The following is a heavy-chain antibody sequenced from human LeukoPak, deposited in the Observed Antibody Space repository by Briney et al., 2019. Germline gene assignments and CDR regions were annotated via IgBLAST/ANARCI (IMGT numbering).Heavy chain of an antibody. CDR2: ISYDGRNQ. D-gene: IGHD3-10*01. Sequence: GGSLRLSCAASGFTFSAYAMHWVRQAPGKGLEWVAVISYDGRNQLYADAVKGRFIISRDNSKNTLYLQMNSLRAGDTAVYSCARASGPFDYWGQGTLVTVSS. V-gene: IGHV3-30*04. CDR1: GFTFSAYA. J-gene: IGHJ4*02. CDR3: ARASGPFDY.